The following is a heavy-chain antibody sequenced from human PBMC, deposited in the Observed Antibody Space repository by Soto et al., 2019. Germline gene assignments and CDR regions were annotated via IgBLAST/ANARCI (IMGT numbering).Heavy chain of an antibody. D-gene: IGHD6-6*01. J-gene: IGHJ6*02. V-gene: IGHV3-30-3*01. CDR2: ISYDGSNK. Sequence: PGGILRLSCAASGFTFSSYAMHWVRQAPGKGLEWVAVISYDGSNKYYADSVKGRFTMSRDNSKNTLYLQMNRLRAEEAAVYYCARVRGGYSSSTPRYYYYGMDVWGQGTTVTVSS. CDR3: ARVRGGYSSSTPRYYYYGMDV. CDR1: GFTFSSYA.